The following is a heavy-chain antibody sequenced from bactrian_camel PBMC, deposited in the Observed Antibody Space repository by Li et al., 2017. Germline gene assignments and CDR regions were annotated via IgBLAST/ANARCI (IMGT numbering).Heavy chain of an antibody. V-gene: IGHV3S54*01. CDR2: IAPATGTT. Sequence: HVQLVESGGGSVNAGGSLTLSCAASGSGYISGTACMGWFRQVPGKEREGVAAIAPATGTTFYSDSVKGRFTISHVNANNTLHLQMSSLKAEDTAAYYCAATRGPLPVRLAFEEDRYNYWGQGTQVTVS. D-gene: IGHD1*01. CDR1: GSGYISGTAC. J-gene: IGHJ4*01. CDR3: AATRGPLPVRLAFEEDRYNY.